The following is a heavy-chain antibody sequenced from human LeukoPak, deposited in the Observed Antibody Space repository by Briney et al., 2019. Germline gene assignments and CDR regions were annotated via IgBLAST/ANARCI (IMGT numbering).Heavy chain of an antibody. CDR2: IGTAGDT. Sequence: PGGSLRLSCAVYGFTFSSYDMHWVRHATGKGLEWVSAIGTAGDTYYPGSVKGRFTIYRENAKNSLYLEMNSLTAGDTAVYYCARAGAYYDSSGYSKPQYYYYMDVWGKGTTVTISS. CDR1: GFTFSSYD. J-gene: IGHJ6*03. V-gene: IGHV3-13*01. D-gene: IGHD3-22*01. CDR3: ARAGAYYDSSGYSKPQYYYYMDV.